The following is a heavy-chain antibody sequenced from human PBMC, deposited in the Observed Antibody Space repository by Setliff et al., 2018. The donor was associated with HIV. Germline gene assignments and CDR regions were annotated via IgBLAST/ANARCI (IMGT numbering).Heavy chain of an antibody. J-gene: IGHJ6*03. CDR2: IYHTGST. CDR1: GHSISSGYY. D-gene: IGHD6-13*01. Sequence: SETLSLTCAVSGHSISSGYYWDWIRQPPGKGLEWIGSIYHTGSTYSNPSLKSRVTISVDSSKNQFSLKRSSVTAADTAVYYCARHRAPPGTSWIYYYYYMDLWGEGTTVTVSS. V-gene: IGHV4-38-2*01. CDR3: ARHRAPPGTSWIYYYYYMDL.